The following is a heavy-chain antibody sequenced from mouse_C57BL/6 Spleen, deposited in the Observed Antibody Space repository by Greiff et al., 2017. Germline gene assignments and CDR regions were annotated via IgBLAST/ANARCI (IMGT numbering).Heavy chain of an antibody. Sequence: EVQGVESGPELVKPGASVQMSCKASGYTFTDYNMHWVKQSHGKSLEWIGYINPNNGGTSYNQKFKGKATLTVNKSSSTAYMELRSLTSEDSAVYYCARPYDYDGAWFAYWGQGTLVTVSA. CDR1: GYTFTDYN. D-gene: IGHD2-4*01. CDR2: INPNNGGT. J-gene: IGHJ3*01. V-gene: IGHV1-22*01. CDR3: ARPYDYDGAWFAY.